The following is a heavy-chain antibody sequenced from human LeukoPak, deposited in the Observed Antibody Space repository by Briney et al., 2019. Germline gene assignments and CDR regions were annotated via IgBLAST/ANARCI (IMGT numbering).Heavy chain of an antibody. V-gene: IGHV3-30*04. Sequence: GGSLRLSCAASGFTFSSYAMHWVRQAPGKGLEWVAVISYDGSNKYYADSVKGRFTISRDNSKNTLYLQMNSLRAEDTAVYYCARHVERWQQFTRSLDYWGQGTLVTVSS. CDR3: ARHVERWQQFTRSLDY. D-gene: IGHD5-24*01. CDR2: ISYDGSNK. J-gene: IGHJ4*02. CDR1: GFTFSSYA.